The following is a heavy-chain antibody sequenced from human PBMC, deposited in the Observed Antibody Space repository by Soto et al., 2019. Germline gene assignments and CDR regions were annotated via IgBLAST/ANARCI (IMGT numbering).Heavy chain of an antibody. J-gene: IGHJ6*02. CDR1: GFTFSSYG. Sequence: GGSLRLSCAASGFTFSSYGMHWVREAPGKGLEWVAVIWYDGSNKYYADSVKGRFTISRDNSKNTLYLQMNSLRAEDTAVYYCARDGVDGDYATYFYYYGMDVWGPGTTVTV. D-gene: IGHD4-17*01. V-gene: IGHV3-33*01. CDR2: IWYDGSNK. CDR3: ARDGVDGDYATYFYYYGMDV.